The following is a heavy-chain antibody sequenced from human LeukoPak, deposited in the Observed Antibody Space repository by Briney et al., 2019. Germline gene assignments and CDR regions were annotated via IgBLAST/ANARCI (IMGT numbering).Heavy chain of an antibody. CDR1: GFTFSSYS. J-gene: IGHJ3*02. D-gene: IGHD4-23*01. CDR3: ARARGAVVRGAFDI. Sequence: GGSLRLSCAASGFTFSSYSMNWVRQAPGKGLEWVSSISSSSSYIYYADSVKGRFTISRDNAKNSLYLQMNSLRAEDTAVYYCARARGAVVRGAFDIWGQGTMVTVSS. V-gene: IGHV3-21*01. CDR2: ISSSSSYI.